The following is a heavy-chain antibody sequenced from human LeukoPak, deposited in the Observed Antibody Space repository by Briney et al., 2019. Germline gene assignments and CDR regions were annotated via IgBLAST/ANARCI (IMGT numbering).Heavy chain of an antibody. CDR2: ISIGGDYT. J-gene: IGHJ4*02. CDR1: GFTFSGSA. D-gene: IGHD1-14*01. CDR3: AKLHSATITADFDH. V-gene: IGHV3-23*01. Sequence: KAGGSLRLSCAASGFTFSGSAMSWVRQAPGKGLEWVSGISIGGDYTYYADSVKGRFTISRDNSKNTLSLQMSNLRAEDTAIYYCAKLHSATITADFDHWGQGTLVTVSS.